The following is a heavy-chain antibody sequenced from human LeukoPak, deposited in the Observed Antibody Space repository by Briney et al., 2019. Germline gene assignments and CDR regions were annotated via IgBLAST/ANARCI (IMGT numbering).Heavy chain of an antibody. J-gene: IGHJ4*02. V-gene: IGHV1-69*05. CDR1: GGTFSSYA. CDR3: ASDRGYSGYDLGAFDY. CDR2: IIPIFGTA. D-gene: IGHD5-12*01. Sequence: ASVKVSCKASGGTFSSYAISWLRQAPGQGLEWMGRIIPIFGTANYAQKFQGRVTITTDESTSTAYMELSSLRSEDTAVYYCASDRGYSGYDLGAFDYWGQGTLVTVSS.